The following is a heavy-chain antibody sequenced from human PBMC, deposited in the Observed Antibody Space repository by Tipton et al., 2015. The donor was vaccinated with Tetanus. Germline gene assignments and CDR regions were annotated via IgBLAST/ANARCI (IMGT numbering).Heavy chain of an antibody. D-gene: IGHD3-3*01. CDR3: ARGARAIFGLATGFAP. V-gene: IGHV3-48*02. Sequence: SLRLSCAASGFTFSRYNMNWVRQAPGKGLEWISSISATGTTTDYGDSVKGRFTISRDNAENSLYLHMTSLREGDTAVYYCARGARAIFGLATGFAPWGRGTWSPSPQ. CDR1: GFTFSRYN. J-gene: IGHJ5*02. CDR2: ISATGTTT.